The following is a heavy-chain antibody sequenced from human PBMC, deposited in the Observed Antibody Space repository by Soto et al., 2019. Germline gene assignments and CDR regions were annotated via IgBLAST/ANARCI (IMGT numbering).Heavy chain of an antibody. J-gene: IGHJ4*02. V-gene: IGHV4-31*03. D-gene: IGHD2-8*01. CDR3: ARRALPQCINGVCYKDGFWDY. CDR1: GGSVSSGGYY. Sequence: QVQLQESGPGLVKPSQTLSLTCTVSGGSVSSGGYYWSWIRQHPGTGLEWIGYIYYSGTTYLNPSLKSRASISLDTSKNEFSLKLTSVTAADTAVYYCARRALPQCINGVCYKDGFWDYWGQGALVTVSS. CDR2: IYYSGTT.